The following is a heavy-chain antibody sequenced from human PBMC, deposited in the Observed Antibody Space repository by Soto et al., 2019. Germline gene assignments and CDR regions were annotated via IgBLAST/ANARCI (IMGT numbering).Heavy chain of an antibody. D-gene: IGHD2-21*02. Sequence: PGGSLRLSCAASGFTFSSYAMSWVRQAPGKGLEWVSAISGSGGSTYYAGSVKGRFTISRDNSKNTLYLQMNSLRAEDTAVYYCAKAFSAIRTGMDVWGQGTTVTVSS. V-gene: IGHV3-23*01. CDR1: GFTFSSYA. CDR2: ISGSGGST. J-gene: IGHJ6*02. CDR3: AKAFSAIRTGMDV.